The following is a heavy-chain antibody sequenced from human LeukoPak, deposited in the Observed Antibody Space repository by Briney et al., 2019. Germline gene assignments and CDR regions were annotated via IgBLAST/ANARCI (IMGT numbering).Heavy chain of an antibody. CDR3: AREHCSGGSCYSIYYYYYMDV. D-gene: IGHD2-15*01. J-gene: IGHJ6*03. Sequence: SETLSLTCTVSGYSITSGYYWGWIRQPPGKGLEWIGSIYYSGSTYYNPSLKSRVTISVDTSKNQFSLKLSSVTAADTAVYYCAREHCSGGSCYSIYYYYYMDVWGKGTTVTVSS. V-gene: IGHV4-38-2*02. CDR1: GYSITSGYY. CDR2: IYYSGST.